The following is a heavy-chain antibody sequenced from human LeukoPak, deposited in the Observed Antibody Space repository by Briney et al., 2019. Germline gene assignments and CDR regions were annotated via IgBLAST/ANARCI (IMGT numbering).Heavy chain of an antibody. CDR1: GFTFGDYA. CDR2: IRSKAYGGTT. Sequence: GGSLRLSCTASGFTFGDYAMSWVRQAPGKGLEWVGFIRSKAYGGTTEYAASVKGRFTISRDDSKSIAYLQMNSLKTEDTAVYYCTRDGMDGDYSFDYWGQGTLVTVSS. V-gene: IGHV3-49*04. D-gene: IGHD4-17*01. CDR3: TRDGMDGDYSFDY. J-gene: IGHJ4*02.